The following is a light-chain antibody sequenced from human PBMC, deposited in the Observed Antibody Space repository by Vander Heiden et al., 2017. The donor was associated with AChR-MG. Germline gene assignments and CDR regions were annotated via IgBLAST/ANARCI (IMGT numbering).Light chain of an antibody. Sequence: IVLTQSPGTLSLCPGETVTLSCRASQIISSNYLAWYQHRPGQAPTLRIYGASIRATGIPARFSGSGSGTDFTLTISRLESEDFAVYYCHQYGSSPRTFGQGTRVEI. V-gene: IGKV3-20*01. CDR1: QIISSNY. CDR2: GAS. CDR3: HQYGSSPRT. J-gene: IGKJ1*01.